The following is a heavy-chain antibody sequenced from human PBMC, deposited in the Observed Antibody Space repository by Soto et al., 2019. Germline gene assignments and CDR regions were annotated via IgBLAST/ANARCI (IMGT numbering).Heavy chain of an antibody. CDR3: ARDRLGYCTRTSCYYCMDV. V-gene: IGHV4-30-4*01. J-gene: IGHJ6*01. D-gene: IGHD2-8*01. Sequence: PSETLSLTCTVSGDSISSGYYYWTWIRQPPGKGLEWIGSIYYSGSTYYAPSLKSRVAISVDTSKNRFSLKLSSVTAADAAVYYCARDRLGYCTRTSCYYCMDVWGQGTTVTVSS. CDR1: GDSISSGYYY. CDR2: IYYSGST.